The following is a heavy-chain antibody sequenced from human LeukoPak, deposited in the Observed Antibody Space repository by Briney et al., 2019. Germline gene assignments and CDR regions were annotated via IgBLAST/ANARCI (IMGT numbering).Heavy chain of an antibody. V-gene: IGHV1-2*02. J-gene: IGHJ3*02. Sequence: EASVTVSCKASGYTFTGYYMHWVQQAPGQGLEWMGWINPNSGGTNYTQKFQGRVTMTRDTSISTAYMELSRLRSDDTAVYYCARDPGRLRFLNAFDIWGQGTMVTVSS. CDR1: GYTFTGYY. D-gene: IGHD3-3*01. CDR2: INPNSGGT. CDR3: ARDPGRLRFLNAFDI.